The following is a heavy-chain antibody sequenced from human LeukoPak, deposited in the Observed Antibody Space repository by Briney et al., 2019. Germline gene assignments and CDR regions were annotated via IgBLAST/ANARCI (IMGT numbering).Heavy chain of an antibody. Sequence: SETLSLTCAVYGGSFIGYDWTWIRQPPGKGLEWIGEINHSGGTNYNPSLKSRVTVSVDTSKNQFSLKLSSVTAADTAVYYCARGSTLIRGFDYWGQGTLVTVSS. V-gene: IGHV4-34*01. CDR3: ARGSTLIRGFDY. CDR1: GGSFIGYD. J-gene: IGHJ4*02. D-gene: IGHD3-10*01. CDR2: INHSGGT.